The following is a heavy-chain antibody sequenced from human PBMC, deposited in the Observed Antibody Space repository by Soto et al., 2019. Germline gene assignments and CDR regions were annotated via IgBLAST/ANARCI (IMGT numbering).Heavy chain of an antibody. Sequence: EVQLVESGGGLVQPGGSLRLSCTASRFTFSSFRMSWVRQAPGKGLEWVGNIKPDGSEKNYVDSVMGRFTISRDNAKNSLYLQMNRLRAEDTDVYYCARAGGGLDYWGQGTLVTVSS. CDR3: ARAGGGLDY. V-gene: IGHV3-7*04. CDR1: RFTFSSFR. J-gene: IGHJ4*02. CDR2: IKPDGSEK. D-gene: IGHD3-10*01.